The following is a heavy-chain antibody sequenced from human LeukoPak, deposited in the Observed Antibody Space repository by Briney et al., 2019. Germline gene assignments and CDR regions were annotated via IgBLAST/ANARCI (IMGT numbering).Heavy chain of an antibody. D-gene: IGHD3-10*01. CDR1: GGSFSGYY. CDR2: INHSGST. Sequence: SETLSLTCAVYGGSFSGYYWSWIRQPPGKGLEWIGEINHSGSTNYNPSLKSRVTISVDTSKNQFSLKLSSVTAADTAVYYCASNYGSAGWFDPWGQGTLVTVSS. CDR3: ASNYGSAGWFDP. V-gene: IGHV4-34*01. J-gene: IGHJ5*02.